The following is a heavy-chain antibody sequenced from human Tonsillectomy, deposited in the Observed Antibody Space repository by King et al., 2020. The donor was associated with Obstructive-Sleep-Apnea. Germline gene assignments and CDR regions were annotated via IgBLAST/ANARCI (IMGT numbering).Heavy chain of an antibody. CDR1: GFTFINYG. Sequence: VQLVESGGGVVQPGGSLRLSCAASGFTFINYGMHWVRQAPGKGLEWGAFIRYEGSHKYYADSVKGRFTISRDNAKNTLDLQMNSLRAEDTAMYYCAKDWGNYFDYWGQGTLVTVSS. CDR3: AKDWGNYFDY. CDR2: IRYEGSHK. V-gene: IGHV3-30*02. J-gene: IGHJ4*02. D-gene: IGHD7-27*01.